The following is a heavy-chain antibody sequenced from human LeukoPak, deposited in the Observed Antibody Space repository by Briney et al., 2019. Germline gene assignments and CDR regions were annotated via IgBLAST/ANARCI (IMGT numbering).Heavy chain of an antibody. CDR2: ISSRSTYI. V-gene: IGHV3-21*01. CDR1: GFTFSSYS. D-gene: IGHD3-10*01. J-gene: IGHJ4*02. CDR3: AARDSYGSGSYPIDY. Sequence: GGSLRLSCAASGFTFSSYSMDWVRQAPGKGLEWVSSISSRSTYIYYADSLKGRFTISRDNAKNSLYLQMNSLRAEDTAVYYCAARDSYGSGSYPIDYWGQGTLVTVSS.